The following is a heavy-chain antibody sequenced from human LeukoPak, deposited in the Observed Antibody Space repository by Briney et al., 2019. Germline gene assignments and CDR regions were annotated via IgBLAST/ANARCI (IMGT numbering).Heavy chain of an antibody. D-gene: IGHD2-21*02. J-gene: IGHJ4*02. CDR3: AKSDCGGDCHLLDY. V-gene: IGHV3-23*01. CDR1: GFTFSSYP. Sequence: GGSLRLSCVTSGFTFSSYPMSWVRQTPGEGPQWVSSISVDGVTTYYVDSVKGRFTVFRDNSRDTLFLQMNSLRAEDTAVYFCAKSDCGGDCHLLDYWGQGTLVTVSS. CDR2: ISVDGVTT.